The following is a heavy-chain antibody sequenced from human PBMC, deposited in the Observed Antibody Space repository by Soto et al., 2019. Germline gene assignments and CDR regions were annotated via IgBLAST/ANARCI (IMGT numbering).Heavy chain of an antibody. CDR2: ISGYNGNT. CDR3: ARGSRLFGVVIFQHYDMDV. V-gene: IGHV1-18*01. J-gene: IGHJ6*02. CDR1: GYTFSSYG. D-gene: IGHD3-3*01. Sequence: QVQLVQSGTEVKKPGASVKVSCKASGYTFSSYGISWVRQAPGQGLEWMGWISGYNGNTKYAQKLQGRVTMTTDTSTSTAYVELSSLRSDDTAVYYCARGSRLFGVVIFQHYDMDVWGQGTTVTVSS.